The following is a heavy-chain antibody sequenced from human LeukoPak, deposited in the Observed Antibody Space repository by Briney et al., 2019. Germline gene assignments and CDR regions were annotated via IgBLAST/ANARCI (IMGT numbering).Heavy chain of an antibody. D-gene: IGHD3-9*01. CDR3: AKEYYDILTGLYYGMDV. CDR2: ISYDGSNK. Sequence: GRSLRLSCAASGFTFSSYGMHWVRQAPGKGLEWVAVISYDGSNKYYADSVKCRFTISRDNSKNTLYLQMNSLRAEDTAVYYCAKEYYDILTGLYYGMDVWGKGTTVTVSS. CDR1: GFTFSSYG. J-gene: IGHJ6*04. V-gene: IGHV3-30*18.